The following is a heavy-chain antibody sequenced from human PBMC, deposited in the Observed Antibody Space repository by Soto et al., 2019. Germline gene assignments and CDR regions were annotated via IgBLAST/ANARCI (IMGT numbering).Heavy chain of an antibody. CDR1: GFTLNYYA. D-gene: IGHD2-15*01. J-gene: IGHJ5*02. CDR3: GKEMPASATLWLHP. CDR2: ITSTGDT. V-gene: IGHV3-23*01. Sequence: GGSLRLSCAASGFTLNYYAINWVRQAPGKGLEWVSAITSTGDTYYVDSVKGRFTISRDNSKNTLYLQMNSLRAEDTAVYYCGKEMPASATLWLHPGGRGTLVPVSS.